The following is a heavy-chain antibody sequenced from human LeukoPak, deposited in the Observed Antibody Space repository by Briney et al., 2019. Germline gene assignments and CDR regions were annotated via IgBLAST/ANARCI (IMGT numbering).Heavy chain of an antibody. J-gene: IGHJ4*02. CDR2: ISSSGSTI. CDR1: GFTFGNYW. V-gene: IGHV3-48*04. D-gene: IGHD3-10*01. Sequence: GGSLRLSCAASGFTFGNYWMSWVRQAPGKGLEWVSYISSSGSTIYYADSVKGRFTISRDNAKNSLYLQMNSLRAEDTAVYYCARDYYGSGSYPLFDYWGQGTLVTVSS. CDR3: ARDYYGSGSYPLFDY.